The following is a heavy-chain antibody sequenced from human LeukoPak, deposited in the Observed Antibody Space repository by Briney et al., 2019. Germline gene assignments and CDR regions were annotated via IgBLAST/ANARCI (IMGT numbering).Heavy chain of an antibody. CDR1: GGSISSGDYY. CDR2: IYYSGST. V-gene: IGHV4-30-4*01. D-gene: IGHD3-22*01. Sequence: SETLSLTCTVSGGSISSGDYYWSWIRQPPGKGLEWIGYIYYSGSTYYNPSLKSRVTISVDTSKNQFSLKLSSVTAADTAVYYCARAYYDSSGYPLFGMDVWGQGTTVTVSS. J-gene: IGHJ6*02. CDR3: ARAYYDSSGYPLFGMDV.